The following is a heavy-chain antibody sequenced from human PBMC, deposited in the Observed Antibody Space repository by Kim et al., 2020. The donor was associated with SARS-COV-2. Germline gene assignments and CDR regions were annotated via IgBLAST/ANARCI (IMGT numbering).Heavy chain of an antibody. Sequence: PSLKRRVTISVDTSKNQCSRKRSSVTAADTAVYYCARGREGYTSSWYLDYWGQGTLVTVSS. V-gene: IGHV4-59*09. J-gene: IGHJ4*02. D-gene: IGHD6-13*01. CDR3: ARGREGYTSSWYLDY.